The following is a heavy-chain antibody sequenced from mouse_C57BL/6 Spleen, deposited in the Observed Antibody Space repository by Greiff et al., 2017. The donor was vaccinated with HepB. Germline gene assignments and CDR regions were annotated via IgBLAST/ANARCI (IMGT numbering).Heavy chain of an antibody. D-gene: IGHD1-1*01. CDR3: ARSTTVEETWFAY. V-gene: IGHV1-7*01. J-gene: IGHJ3*01. CDR2: INPSSGYT. Sequence: VQRVESGAELAKPGASVKLSCKASGYTFTSYWMHWVKQRPGQGLEWIGYINPSSGYTKYNQKFKDKATLTADKSSSTAYMQLSSLTYEDSAVYYCARSTTVEETWFAYWGQGTLVTVSA. CDR1: GYTFTSYW.